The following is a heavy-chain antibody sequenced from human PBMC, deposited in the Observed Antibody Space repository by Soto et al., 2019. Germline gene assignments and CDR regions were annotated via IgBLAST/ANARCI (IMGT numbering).Heavy chain of an antibody. Sequence: GGSLRLSCAASGFTFSSYAMSWVRQAPGKGLEWVSAISGSGGSTYYADSVKGRFTISRDNSKNTLYLQMNSLRAEDTAVYCCAKDLVVLRYFDWLGAGFDYWGQGTLVTVSS. CDR1: GFTFSSYA. CDR2: ISGSGGST. V-gene: IGHV3-23*01. J-gene: IGHJ4*02. CDR3: AKDLVVLRYFDWLGAGFDY. D-gene: IGHD3-9*01.